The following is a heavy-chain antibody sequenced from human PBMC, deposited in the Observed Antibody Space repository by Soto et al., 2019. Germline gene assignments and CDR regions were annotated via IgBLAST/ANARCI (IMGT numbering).Heavy chain of an antibody. CDR1: GFTFSSYA. D-gene: IGHD2-2*01. J-gene: IGHJ5*02. Sequence: LRLSCAASGFTFSSYAMHWVRQAPGKGLEWVAVISYDGSNKYYADSVKGRFTISRDNSKNTLYLQMNSLRAEDTAVYYCAKDNCSSTSCYRLYNWFDPWGQGTLVTVSS. CDR2: ISYDGSNK. V-gene: IGHV3-30-3*02. CDR3: AKDNCSSTSCYRLYNWFDP.